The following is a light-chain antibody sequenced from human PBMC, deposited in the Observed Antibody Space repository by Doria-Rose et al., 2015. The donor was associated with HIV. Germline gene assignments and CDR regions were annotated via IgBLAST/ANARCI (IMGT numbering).Light chain of an antibody. CDR1: QRISTY. CDR3: QQTYSAPLT. V-gene: IGKV1-39*01. CDR2: SAS. J-gene: IGKJ3*01. Sequence: TQSPSSLSASVGDRATITCRASQRISTYLNWYQQKPGKAPKLLIYSASSLQSEVPPRFSGSGSGTDFTLTISSLHPEDFATYYCQQTYSAPLTVGPGTKVDSK.